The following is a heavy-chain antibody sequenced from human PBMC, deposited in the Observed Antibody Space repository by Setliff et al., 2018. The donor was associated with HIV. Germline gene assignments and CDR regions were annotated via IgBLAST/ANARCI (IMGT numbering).Heavy chain of an antibody. V-gene: IGHV3-74*01. CDR3: ARRPLYYFDY. Sequence: PGASLRLSCAVSGFTFSSYWMHWVRQAPGKGLVWVSRISSDGSSTSYADSVKGRFTISRDNAKNTLYLQMHSLRAEDTGIYYCARRPLYYFDYWGQGTLVTVSS. J-gene: IGHJ4*02. CDR2: ISSDGSST. CDR1: GFTFSSYW.